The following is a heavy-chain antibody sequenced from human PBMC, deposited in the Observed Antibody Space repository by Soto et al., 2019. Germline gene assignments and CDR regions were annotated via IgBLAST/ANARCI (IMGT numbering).Heavy chain of an antibody. CDR1: GFRFDEYA. CDR2: INWDGGST. D-gene: IGHD3-10*01. Sequence: EVRLVESGGGVVRPGGSLRLWCEVSGFRFDEYAMSWVRQAPGKGLEWVSGINWDGGSTSYANSVKGRFTMSRDNAKKSMYLQLDSLRDEDTALYYCARDDFSGSHNSYTFYVYVWCKGTPVTVSS. J-gene: IGHJ6*04. CDR3: ARDDFSGSHNSYTFYVYV. V-gene: IGHV3-20*04.